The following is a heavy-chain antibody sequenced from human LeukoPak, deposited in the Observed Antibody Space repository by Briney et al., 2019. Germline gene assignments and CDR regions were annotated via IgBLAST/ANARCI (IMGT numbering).Heavy chain of an antibody. CDR1: GYTFTSYD. CDR3: ASRKARYCSGGSCYYFDY. Sequence: ASVKASCKASGYTFTSYDINWVRQATGQGLEWMGWMDPNSGNTGYAQKFQGRVTMTRNTSISTAYMELSSLRSEDTAVYYCASRKARYCSGGSCYYFDYWGQGTLVTVSS. V-gene: IGHV1-8*01. D-gene: IGHD2-15*01. J-gene: IGHJ4*02. CDR2: MDPNSGNT.